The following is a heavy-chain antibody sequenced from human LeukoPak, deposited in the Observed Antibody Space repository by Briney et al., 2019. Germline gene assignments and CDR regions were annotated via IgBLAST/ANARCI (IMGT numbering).Heavy chain of an antibody. CDR3: ARGTMIVVVGNWFDP. V-gene: IGHV4-31*03. D-gene: IGHD3-22*01. CDR2: IYYSGST. Sequence: PSQTLSLTCTVSGGSISSGGYYWSWIRQHPGKGLEWIGYIYYSGSTYYNPSLKSRVTISVDTSKNQFSLKLSSVTAADTAVYYCARGTMIVVVGNWFDPWGQGTLVTISS. J-gene: IGHJ5*02. CDR1: GGSISSGGYY.